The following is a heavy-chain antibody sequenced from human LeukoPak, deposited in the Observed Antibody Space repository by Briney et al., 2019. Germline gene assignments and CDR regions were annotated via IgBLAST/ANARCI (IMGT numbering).Heavy chain of an antibody. V-gene: IGHV3-7*01. CDR1: GFTFSNYW. CDR2: IKQDGSEK. D-gene: IGHD3-22*01. CDR3: ARDALSSRAYYYGMDV. Sequence: GGSLRLSCAVSGFTFSNYWMSWVRQAPGKGPEWVANIKQDGSEKYYVDSMKGRFTISRDNAKNSAYLQMNSLRAEDTAVYYCARDALSSRAYYYGMDVWGQGTTVTVSS. J-gene: IGHJ6*02.